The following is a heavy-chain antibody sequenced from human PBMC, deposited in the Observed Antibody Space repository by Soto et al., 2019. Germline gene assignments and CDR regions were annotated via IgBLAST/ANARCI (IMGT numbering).Heavy chain of an antibody. D-gene: IGHD6-13*01. Sequence: SETLSLTYAVYGGYFSGYYWSWIRQPPGKGLEWIGEINHSGSTNYNPSLKSRVTISVDTSKNQFSLKLSSVTAADTAVYYCARGRSSSTPRYWFDPWGQGTLVTVSS. V-gene: IGHV4-34*01. CDR3: ARGRSSSTPRYWFDP. CDR2: INHSGST. CDR1: GGYFSGYY. J-gene: IGHJ5*02.